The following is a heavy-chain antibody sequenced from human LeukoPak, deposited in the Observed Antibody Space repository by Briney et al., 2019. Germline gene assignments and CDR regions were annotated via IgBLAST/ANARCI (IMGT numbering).Heavy chain of an antibody. Sequence: QPGGSLRLSCAASGFTFSCYAMSWVRQAPGKGLEWVSGIIDSGESTYYANFAKGRFTISRDNSNNTLYLQMNSLRAEDTAVYYCAKLGGQELHNYYVAVCGKGTTVAVSS. V-gene: IGHV3-23*01. D-gene: IGHD3-16*01. CDR1: GFTFSCYA. CDR2: IIDSGEST. J-gene: IGHJ6*03. CDR3: AKLGGQELHNYYVAV.